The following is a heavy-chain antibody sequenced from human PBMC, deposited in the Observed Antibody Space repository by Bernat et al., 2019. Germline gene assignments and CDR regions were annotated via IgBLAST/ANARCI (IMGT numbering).Heavy chain of an antibody. CDR2: IYYSGST. V-gene: IGHV4-30-4*01. J-gene: IGHJ6*02. D-gene: IGHD4-23*01. CDR1: GGSISSGDYY. CDR3: ASDGAVVTPDYYYGMDV. Sequence: QVQLQESGPGLVKPSQTLSLTCTVSGGSISSGDYYWSWIRQPPGKGLEWIGYIYYSGSTYYNPSLKSRVTITVDTSKNQFSLKLSSVTAADTAVYYWASDGAVVTPDYYYGMDVWGQGTTVTVSS.